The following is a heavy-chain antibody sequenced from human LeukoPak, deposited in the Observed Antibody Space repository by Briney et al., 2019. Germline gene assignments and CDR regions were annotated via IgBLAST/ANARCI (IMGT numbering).Heavy chain of an antibody. D-gene: IGHD7-27*01. CDR2: IYHSGST. CDR1: GYSISSGYY. CDR3: ARGSSWGFTGTFDY. J-gene: IGHJ4*02. Sequence: SETLSLTCTVSGYSISSGYYWGWIRQPPGKGLEWIGSIYHSGSTYYNPSLRSRVTISVDTSKNQFSLKLSSVTAADTAVYYCARGSSWGFTGTFDYWGQGTLVTVSS. V-gene: IGHV4-38-2*02.